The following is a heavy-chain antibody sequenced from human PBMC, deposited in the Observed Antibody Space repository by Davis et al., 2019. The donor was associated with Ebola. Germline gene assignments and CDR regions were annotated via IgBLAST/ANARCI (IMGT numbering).Heavy chain of an antibody. CDR1: GYTFAGYY. Sequence: ASVKVSCKTSGYTFAGYYMHWVRQAPGQGLEWMGWISAYNGNTNYAQKLQGRVTMTTDTSTSTAYMELRSLRSDDTAVYYCARARREQQLVGSNWFDPWGQGTLVTVSS. D-gene: IGHD6-13*01. CDR3: ARARREQQLVGSNWFDP. J-gene: IGHJ5*02. CDR2: ISAYNGNT. V-gene: IGHV1-18*04.